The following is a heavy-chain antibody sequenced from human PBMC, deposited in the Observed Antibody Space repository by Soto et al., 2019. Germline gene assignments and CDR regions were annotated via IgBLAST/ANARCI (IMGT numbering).Heavy chain of an antibody. Sequence: TLSLTFTVSGGSISSVGYSWTWIRQHPGKGLELFGYIYYSGSAYFNPSLKSRVTVSVDTSMNQFFLNLHSVTAADSAVYFCGRESGEIWDYESXWGQGTPVTVSX. CDR3: GRESGEIWDYESX. V-gene: IGHV4-31*03. CDR2: IYYSGSA. D-gene: IGHD1-7*01. CDR1: GGSISSVGYS. J-gene: IGHJ4*02.